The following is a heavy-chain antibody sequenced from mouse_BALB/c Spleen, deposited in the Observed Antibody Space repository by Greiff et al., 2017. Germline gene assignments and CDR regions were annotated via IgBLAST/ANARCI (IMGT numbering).Heavy chain of an antibody. CDR2: IYPGNSDT. J-gene: IGHJ2*01. CDR1: GYTFTSYW. Sequence: VQLQQSGTVLARPGASVKMSCKASGYTFTSYWMHWVKQRPGQGLEWIGAIYPGNSDTSYNQKFKGKAKLTAVTSTSTAYMELSSLTNEDSAVYYCTRSGDYDRFDYWGQGTTLTVSS. CDR3: TRSGDYDRFDY. D-gene: IGHD2-4*01. V-gene: IGHV1-5*01.